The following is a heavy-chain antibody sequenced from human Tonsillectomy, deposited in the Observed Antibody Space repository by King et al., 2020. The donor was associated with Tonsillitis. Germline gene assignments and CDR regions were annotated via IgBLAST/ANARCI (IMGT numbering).Heavy chain of an antibody. J-gene: IGHJ4*02. CDR3: ARYYGSGSYLDY. CDR1: GFTFSRYE. V-gene: IGHV3-48*03. D-gene: IGHD3-10*01. Sequence: VQLVESGGGLVQPGGSLRLSCAASGFTFSRYEMNWVRQAPGKGLEWVSYISSSGSFIQYADSVKGRFTISRDNAKNSLYLQMNSLRAEDTAVYYCARYYGSGSYLDYWGQGTLVTVSS. CDR2: ISSSGSFI.